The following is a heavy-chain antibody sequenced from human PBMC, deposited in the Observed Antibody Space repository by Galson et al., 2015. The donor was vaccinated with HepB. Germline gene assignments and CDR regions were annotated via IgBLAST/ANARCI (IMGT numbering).Heavy chain of an antibody. D-gene: IGHD2-15*01. J-gene: IGHJ3*02. V-gene: IGHV3-23*01. Sequence: SLRLSCAASGFSFDNYAMSWVRQAPGKGLEWVSGISSGGYSTYYADSVKGRFTISRDNSKNTLYLQMNSLRAEDTAVYYCATSSYCSGGSCPSDAFDIWGQGTMVTVSS. CDR2: ISSGGYST. CDR3: ATSSYCSGGSCPSDAFDI. CDR1: GFSFDNYA.